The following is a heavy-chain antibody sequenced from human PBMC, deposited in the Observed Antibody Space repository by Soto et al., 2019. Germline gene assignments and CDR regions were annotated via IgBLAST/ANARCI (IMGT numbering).Heavy chain of an antibody. CDR1: GYSFSSYW. V-gene: IGHV5-51*01. D-gene: IGHD5-18*01. J-gene: IGHJ6*02. CDR3: ARFGYSYGSGTHYYYGMDV. CDR2: IYPGDSDT. Sequence: GESLKISCKGSGYSFSSYWIGWVRQMPGNGLESMGIIYPGDSDTRYSPSFQGQVTISADKSISTAYLQWSSLKASDTAMYYCARFGYSYGSGTHYYYGMDVWGQGTTVTVTS.